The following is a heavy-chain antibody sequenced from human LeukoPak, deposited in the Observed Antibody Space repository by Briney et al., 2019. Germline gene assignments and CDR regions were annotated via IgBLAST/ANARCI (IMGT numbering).Heavy chain of an antibody. V-gene: IGHV4-38-2*02. Sequence: PSETLSLTCTVSGYSITSGHYWGWIRQPPVKGLEWIGSLYEGETTYYNPSLKTRLTISLDTSKNQFSLRLSSVTAADTAVYYCGSNWSDFDYWGQGILVTVSS. J-gene: IGHJ4*02. CDR2: LYEGETT. CDR1: GYSITSGHY. D-gene: IGHD1-1*01. CDR3: GSNWSDFDY.